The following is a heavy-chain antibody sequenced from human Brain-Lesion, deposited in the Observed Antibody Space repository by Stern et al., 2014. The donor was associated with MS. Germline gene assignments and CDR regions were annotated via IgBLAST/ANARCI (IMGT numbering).Heavy chain of an antibody. CDR1: GNTFTNRY. CDR3: AEGGSYGFVY. Sequence: VQLLQSGAEVKKTGSSVKVSCQASGNTFTNRYLHWVRQAPGQALEWMGWITPFTGNTNYAKNLQARVTITMDRSMSTAYMDLSSLRSDDTAIYFCAEGGSYGFVYWGQGTLVTVSS. V-gene: IGHV1-45*02. D-gene: IGHD4-17*01. J-gene: IGHJ4*02. CDR2: ITPFTGNT.